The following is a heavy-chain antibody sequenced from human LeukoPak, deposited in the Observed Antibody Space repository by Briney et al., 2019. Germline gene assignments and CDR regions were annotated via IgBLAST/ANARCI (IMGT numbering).Heavy chain of an antibody. CDR2: ISNDGTYK. Sequence: PGGSLRLSCAASGLTFRSYAMNWVRQAPGKGLEWVAVISNDGTYKYYADSVKGRFTISRDNSKNTLYLQMNNLRAEDTAVYYCAKSNHRAHIVVVTAPFDYWGREPWSPSPQ. V-gene: IGHV3-30*18. D-gene: IGHD2-21*02. CDR1: GLTFRSYA. CDR3: AKSNHRAHIVVVTAPFDY. J-gene: IGHJ4*02.